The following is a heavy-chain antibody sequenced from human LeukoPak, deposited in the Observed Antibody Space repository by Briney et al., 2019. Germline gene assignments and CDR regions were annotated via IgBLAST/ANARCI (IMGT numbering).Heavy chain of an antibody. CDR1: GFTFSSYS. Sequence: GGSLRLSCAASGFTFSSYSMNWVRQAPGKGLEWVSSISSSSSYIYYADSVKGRFTISRDNAKTSLYLQMNSLRAEDTAVYYCARDLSGVTGYTYGRGIDYWGQGTLVTVSS. D-gene: IGHD5-18*01. CDR3: ARDLSGVTGYTYGRGIDY. J-gene: IGHJ4*02. V-gene: IGHV3-21*01. CDR2: ISSSSSYI.